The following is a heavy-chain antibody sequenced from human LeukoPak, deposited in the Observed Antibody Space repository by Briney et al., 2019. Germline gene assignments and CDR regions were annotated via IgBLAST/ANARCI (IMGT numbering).Heavy chain of an antibody. D-gene: IGHD3-10*01. CDR2: ISSSGSTI. CDR3: VRGRIPMVVMGEFDY. J-gene: IGHJ4*02. Sequence: GGSLRLSCAASGFTFSSYEMNWVRQAPGKGLEWVSYISSSGSTIYYADSVKGRFTISRDNAKNSLYLQMNSVRAEDTAVYYCVRGRIPMVVMGEFDYWGQGTLVTVSS. V-gene: IGHV3-48*03. CDR1: GFTFSSYE.